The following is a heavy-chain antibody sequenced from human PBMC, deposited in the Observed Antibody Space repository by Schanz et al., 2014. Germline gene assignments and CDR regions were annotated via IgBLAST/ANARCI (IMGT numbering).Heavy chain of an antibody. CDR1: GFSVGNKY. J-gene: IGHJ4*02. CDR2: IYIGGNT. V-gene: IGHV3-66*01. CDR3: ARGGPAYYFDD. Sequence: EVQLVASGGGLVQPGGSLRLSCAASGFSVGNKYMSWVRQAPGKGLEWVSFIYIGGNTYYADSVKGRFTISRDNSKNTVYIQMNSLRAEDTAVYYCARGGPAYYFDDWGQGTLXTVSS.